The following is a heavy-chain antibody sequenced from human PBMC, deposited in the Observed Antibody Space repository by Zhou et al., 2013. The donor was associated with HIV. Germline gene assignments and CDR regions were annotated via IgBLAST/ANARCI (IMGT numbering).Heavy chain of an antibody. CDR3: ARLYGSGSSHDAFDI. V-gene: IGHV1-2*02. CDR2: INPNSGGT. Sequence: QVQLVQSGAEVKKPGASVKVSCKASGYTFTGYYMHWVRQAPGQGLEWMGWINPNSGGTNYAQKFQGRVTMTRDTSISTAYMELSRLRSDDTAVYYCARLYGSGSSHDAFDIWGQGTMVTVSS. CDR1: GYTFTGYY. J-gene: IGHJ3*02. D-gene: IGHD3-10*01.